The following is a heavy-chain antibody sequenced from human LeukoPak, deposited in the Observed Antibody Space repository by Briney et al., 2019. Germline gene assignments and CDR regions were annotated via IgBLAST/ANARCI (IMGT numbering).Heavy chain of an antibody. CDR3: ARGVGTMGYWWFDP. Sequence: ASVKVSCKASGYTFTGYYMHWVRQAPGQGLEWMGWINPNSGGTNYAQKFQGRVTMTRDTSINTAYMDLSRLRSDVTAMYYCARGVGTMGYWWFDPWGQGTLVTVSS. CDR1: GYTFTGYY. D-gene: IGHD3-22*01. J-gene: IGHJ5*02. CDR2: INPNSGGT. V-gene: IGHV1-2*02.